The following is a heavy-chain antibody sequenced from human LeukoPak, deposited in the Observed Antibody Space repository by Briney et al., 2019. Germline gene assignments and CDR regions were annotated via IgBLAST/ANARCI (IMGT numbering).Heavy chain of an antibody. D-gene: IGHD4-23*01. CDR1: GYTFTGYY. J-gene: IGHJ6*02. V-gene: IGHV1-2*02. CDR3: ARGSPLVVTLYGGNSMDYYYYYGMDV. Sequence: ASVKVSCKASGYTFTGYYMHWVRQAPAQGLEWMGWINPNSGGTNYAQRFQGRVTMTRDTSISTAYMELSRLRSDDTAVYYCARGSPLVVTLYGGNSMDYYYYYGMDVWGQGTTVTVSS. CDR2: INPNSGGT.